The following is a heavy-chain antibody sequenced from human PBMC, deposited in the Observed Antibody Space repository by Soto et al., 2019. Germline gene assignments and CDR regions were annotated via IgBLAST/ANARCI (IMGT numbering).Heavy chain of an antibody. V-gene: IGHV4-39*01. CDR2: IYYSGST. CDR1: GGSISSSSYY. D-gene: IGHD3-22*01. CDR3: ARHLVTMIVVVPKPYYFDY. Sequence: SETLSLTCTVSGGSISSSSYYWGWIRQPPGKGLEWIGSIYYSGSTYYNPSLKSRVTISVDTSKNQFSLKLSSVTAADTAVYYCARHLVTMIVVVPKPYYFDYWGQGTLVTVSS. J-gene: IGHJ4*02.